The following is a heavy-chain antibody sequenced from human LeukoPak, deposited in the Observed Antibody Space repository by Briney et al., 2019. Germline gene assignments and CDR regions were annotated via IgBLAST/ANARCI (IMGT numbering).Heavy chain of an antibody. CDR2: IYYSGST. D-gene: IGHD3-22*01. J-gene: IGHJ4*02. Sequence: SETLSLTCTVSGGSISSSSYYGGWIRQPPGKGLVWIGSIYYSGSTYYNPSLKSRVTISVDTSKNQFSLKLSSVAAADTAVYYGARAGDSRGYWVIDYWGQGTLVTVSS. CDR1: GGSISSSSYY. CDR3: ARAGDSRGYWVIDY. V-gene: IGHV4-39*07.